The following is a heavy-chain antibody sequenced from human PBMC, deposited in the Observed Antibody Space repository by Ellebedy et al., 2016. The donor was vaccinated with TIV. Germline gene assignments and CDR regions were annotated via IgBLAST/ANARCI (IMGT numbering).Heavy chain of an antibody. CDR2: ISTYNGYT. D-gene: IGHD6-13*01. CDR3: GIAEAGKYYGMDV. J-gene: IGHJ6*02. CDR1: GYTFTSHG. Sequence: AASVKVSCKASGYTFTSHGITWVRQAPGQGLEWMGWISTYNGYTNYAQMLQGRVTMTTDTSTSTAYMELRGLRSDDTAVYYCGIAEAGKYYGMDVWGQGTTVTVSS. V-gene: IGHV1-18*04.